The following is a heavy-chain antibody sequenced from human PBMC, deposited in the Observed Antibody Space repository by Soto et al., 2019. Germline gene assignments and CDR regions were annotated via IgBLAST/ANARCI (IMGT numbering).Heavy chain of an antibody. CDR1: GFTFSSYA. CDR2: ISGSGGST. CDR3: AARRIVVVPAAYDY. J-gene: IGHJ4*02. Sequence: GGSLRLSCAASGFTFSSYAMSWVRQAPGKGLEWVSAISGSGGSTYYADSVKGRFTISRDNSKNTLYLQMNSLIAEDAAVYYCAARRIVVVPAAYDYWGQGTLVTVSS. V-gene: IGHV3-23*01. D-gene: IGHD2-2*01.